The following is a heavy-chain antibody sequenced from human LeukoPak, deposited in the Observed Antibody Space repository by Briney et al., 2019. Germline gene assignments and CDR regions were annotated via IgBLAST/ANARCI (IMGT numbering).Heavy chain of an antibody. Sequence: GASLKISCKGSGYSFTTYWVAWVRQMPGKGLEWMGIIYPGDSDTRYSPSFQGQVTISADKSISTAYLQWSSLKASDTAMYYCARLFSSSTGWFDPWGQGTLVAVSS. J-gene: IGHJ5*02. V-gene: IGHV5-51*01. CDR1: GYSFTTYW. CDR2: IYPGDSDT. D-gene: IGHD2-15*01. CDR3: ARLFSSSTGWFDP.